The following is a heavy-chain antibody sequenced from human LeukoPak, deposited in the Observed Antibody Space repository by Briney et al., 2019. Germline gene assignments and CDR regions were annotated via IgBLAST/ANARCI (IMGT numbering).Heavy chain of an antibody. CDR2: ITQTGGTI. J-gene: IGHJ4*02. Sequence: RGSLRLSCAASGFTFSSYRMSWVRQTPGEGVEWRSYITQTGGTIYYADSVKGRFTISRDNAKNSLYLQINSLRAEATDISYCARVNYVPSGWGAPFDCWGQGTLVTVSS. V-gene: IGHV3-48*04. CDR3: ARVNYVPSGWGAPFDC. D-gene: IGHD1-7*01. CDR1: GFTFSSYR.